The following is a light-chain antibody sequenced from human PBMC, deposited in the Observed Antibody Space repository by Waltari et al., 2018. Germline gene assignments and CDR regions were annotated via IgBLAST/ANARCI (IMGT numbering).Light chain of an antibody. CDR2: DDS. Sequence: SYVLTQPPSVSVAPGQTARITCGGINIGRKGVHWYQQKPGQAPGLVVYDDSDRPSGIPERFSGSNSGNPATLTISRVAAGDEADYYCQVWDSSSDHVVFGGGTKLTVL. V-gene: IGLV3-21*02. J-gene: IGLJ2*01. CDR1: NIGRKG. CDR3: QVWDSSSDHVV.